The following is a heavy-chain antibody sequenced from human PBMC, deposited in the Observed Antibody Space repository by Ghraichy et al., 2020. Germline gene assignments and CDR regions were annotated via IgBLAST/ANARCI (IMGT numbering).Heavy chain of an antibody. CDR1: GGSISSYY. CDR2: IYYSGST. V-gene: IGHV4-59*01. D-gene: IGHD5-18*01. CDR3: ATYSYGYFDY. J-gene: IGHJ4*02. Sequence: ETLSLTCTVSGGSISSYYWSWIRQPPGKGLEWIGYIYYSGSTNSNPSLKSRFTISVNTSKNQFSLKLSSVTAADTAVYYCATYSYGYFDYWGQGTLVTVSS.